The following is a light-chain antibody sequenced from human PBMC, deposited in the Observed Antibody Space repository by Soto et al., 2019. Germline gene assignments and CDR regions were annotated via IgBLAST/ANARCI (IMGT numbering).Light chain of an antibody. CDR3: SSHTSSNTLVV. Sequence: QSALTQPASVSGSPGQSISISCNGISSDVGGDNYVSWYQQHPGKAPKLMIYDVGDRPSGVSNRFSGSQSGNTASLTISGLQAEDEADYYCSSHTSSNTLVVFGGGTKLTVL. J-gene: IGLJ2*01. CDR2: DVG. V-gene: IGLV2-14*01. CDR1: SSDVGGDNY.